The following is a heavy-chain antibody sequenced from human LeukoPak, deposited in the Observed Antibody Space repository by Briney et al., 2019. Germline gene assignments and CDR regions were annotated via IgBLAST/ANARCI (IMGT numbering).Heavy chain of an antibody. D-gene: IGHD3-22*01. CDR2: FDPEDGET. CDR3: ATLTMIVVARYYFDY. CDR1: GYTLTELS. J-gene: IGHJ4*02. Sequence: ASVKVSCKVSGYTLTELSMHWVRQAPGKGLEWMGGFDPEDGETIYAQKFQGRVTMTEDTSTDTAYMELSSLRSEDTAVYYCATLTMIVVARYYFDYWGQGTLVTVSS. V-gene: IGHV1-24*01.